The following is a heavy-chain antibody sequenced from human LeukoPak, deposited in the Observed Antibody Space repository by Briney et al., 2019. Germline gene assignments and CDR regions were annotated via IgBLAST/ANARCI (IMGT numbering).Heavy chain of an antibody. CDR1: GFTFSSYG. Sequence: GGSLRLSCAASGFTFSSYGMHWVRQAPGKGLEWVAVISYDGSNKYYADSVKGRFTISRDNSKNTLYLQINSLRAEDTAVYYCAKRPQEVDYWGQGTLVTVSS. V-gene: IGHV3-30*18. J-gene: IGHJ4*02. CDR2: ISYDGSNK. CDR3: AKRPQEVDY.